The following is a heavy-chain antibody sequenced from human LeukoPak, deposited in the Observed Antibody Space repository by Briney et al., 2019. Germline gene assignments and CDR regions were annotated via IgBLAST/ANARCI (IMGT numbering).Heavy chain of an antibody. CDR2: IYYSGST. Sequence: KPSETLSLTCAVYGGSFSGYYWSWIRQPPGKGLEWIGYIYYSGSTNYNPSLKSRITISVDTSKNQFSLKLTSVTAADTALYYCARGGSSWDVIDYWGQGTLVTVSS. CDR1: GGSFSGYY. V-gene: IGHV4-59*08. J-gene: IGHJ4*02. D-gene: IGHD6-13*01. CDR3: ARGGSSWDVIDY.